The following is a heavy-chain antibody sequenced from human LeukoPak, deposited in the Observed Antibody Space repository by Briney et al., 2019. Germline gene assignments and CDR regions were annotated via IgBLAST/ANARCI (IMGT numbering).Heavy chain of an antibody. V-gene: IGHV4-59*12. CDR3: ARGVMYYYYYMDV. Sequence: PSETLSLTCTVSGDSISTYYWSWIRQPPGKGLEWIGYIYYRVTSDYNPSLKSRVTISVDTSKNQFSLKLSSVTAADTAVYYCARGVMYYYYYMDVWGKGTTVTVSS. CDR2: IYYRVTS. J-gene: IGHJ6*03. D-gene: IGHD3-16*01. CDR1: GDSISTYY.